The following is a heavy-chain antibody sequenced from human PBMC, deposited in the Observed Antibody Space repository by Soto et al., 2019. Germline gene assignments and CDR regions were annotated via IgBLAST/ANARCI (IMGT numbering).Heavy chain of an antibody. D-gene: IGHD3-16*02. CDR3: AADYVWGSYRYTGAFDI. J-gene: IGHJ3*02. Sequence: GGSLRLSCAASGFTFSSYGMHWVRQAPGKGLEWVAVISYDERNKYNEDSVKGKLTISRDNSKNTLYLQMNSLRAEDTALYYCAADYVWGSYRYTGAFDIWGQGTMVTVSS. V-gene: IGHV3-30*03. CDR2: ISYDERNK. CDR1: GFTFSSYG.